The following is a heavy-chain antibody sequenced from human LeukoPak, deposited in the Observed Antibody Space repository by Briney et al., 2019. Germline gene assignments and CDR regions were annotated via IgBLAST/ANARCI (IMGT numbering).Heavy chain of an antibody. J-gene: IGHJ6*03. Sequence: GGSLRLSCAASGFTFSSYGMSWVRQAPGKGLEWVSAISGSGGSTFYADSVKGRFTISRDNSKNTLYLQMNSLKTEDTAVYYCTSGYPYYMDVWGKGTTVTICS. D-gene: IGHD5-12*01. CDR3: TSGYPYYMDV. CDR1: GFTFSSYG. CDR2: ISGSGGST. V-gene: IGHV3-23*01.